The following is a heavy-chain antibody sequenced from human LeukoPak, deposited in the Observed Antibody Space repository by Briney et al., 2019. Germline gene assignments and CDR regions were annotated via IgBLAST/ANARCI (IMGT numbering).Heavy chain of an antibody. CDR2: INLDGRST. V-gene: IGHV3-74*01. CDR3: ARDERGNWNDTPRY. CDR1: GFQFSSFW. J-gene: IGHJ4*02. D-gene: IGHD1-1*01. Sequence: QPGGSLRLSCSASGFQFSSFWMHWVRQAPGKGLVWVSRINLDGRSTTYADSVKGRFTISRDNAKNTLYLQVNSLRDEDTGIYYCARDERGNWNDTPRYWGQGTLVTVSS.